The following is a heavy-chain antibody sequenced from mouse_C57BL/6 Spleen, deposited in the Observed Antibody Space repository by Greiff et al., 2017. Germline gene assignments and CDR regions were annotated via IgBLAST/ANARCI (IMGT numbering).Heavy chain of an antibody. J-gene: IGHJ2*01. CDR1: GYTFTSYW. CDR3: ASAIYVDY. V-gene: IGHV1-59*01. Sequence: VQLQQPGAELVRPGTSVKLSCKASGYTFTSYWMHWVKQRPGQGLEWIGVIDPSDSYTNYNQKFKGKATLTVDTSSSTAYMQLSSLTSEDSAVYYCASAIYVDYWGQGTTLTVAS. CDR2: IDPSDSYT.